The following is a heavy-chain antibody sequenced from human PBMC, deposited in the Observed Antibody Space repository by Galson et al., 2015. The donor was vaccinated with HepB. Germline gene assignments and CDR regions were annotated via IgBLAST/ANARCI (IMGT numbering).Heavy chain of an antibody. D-gene: IGHD4-17*01. Sequence: LRLSCAASGFTFSSYGMHWVRQAPGKGLEWVAVISYDGSNKYYADSVKGRFTISRDNSKNTLYLQMNSLRAEDTAVYYCAKDLGLRYYYYGMDVWGQGTTVTVSS. V-gene: IGHV3-30*18. CDR1: GFTFSSYG. J-gene: IGHJ6*02. CDR3: AKDLGLRYYYYGMDV. CDR2: ISYDGSNK.